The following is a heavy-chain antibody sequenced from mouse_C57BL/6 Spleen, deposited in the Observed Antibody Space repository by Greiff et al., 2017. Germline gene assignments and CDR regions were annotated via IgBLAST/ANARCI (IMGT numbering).Heavy chain of an antibody. V-gene: IGHV2-6-1*01. CDR2: IWSDGST. CDR1: GFSLTSYG. CDR3: ARHAWLRLHGYAMDY. Sequence: QVQLKESGPGLVAPSQSLSITCTVSGFSLTSYGVHWVRQPPGKGLEWLVVIWSDGSTTYNSALKSRLSISKDNSKSQVFLKMNSLQTDDTAMYYGARHAWLRLHGYAMDYWGQGTSVTVSS. J-gene: IGHJ4*01. D-gene: IGHD3-2*02.